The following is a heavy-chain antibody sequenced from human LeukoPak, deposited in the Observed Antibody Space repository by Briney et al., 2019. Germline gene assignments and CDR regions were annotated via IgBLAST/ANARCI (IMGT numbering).Heavy chain of an antibody. CDR2: INSDGSST. J-gene: IGHJ4*02. CDR3: ASSFYGGNFDY. Sequence: GGSLRLSCAASGFTFSNYWMHWVRQAPGKGLVWVSRINSDGSSTSYADSVKGRFTISRDNAKNTLYLQMNSLRAEDTAVYYCASSFYGGNFDYWGQGTLVTVSS. D-gene: IGHD4-23*01. V-gene: IGHV3-74*01. CDR1: GFTFSNYW.